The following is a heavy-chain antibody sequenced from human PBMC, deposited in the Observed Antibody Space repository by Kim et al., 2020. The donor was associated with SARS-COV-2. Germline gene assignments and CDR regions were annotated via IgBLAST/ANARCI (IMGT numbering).Heavy chain of an antibody. CDR1: DPVFTSYY. CDR2: INPSEGST. V-gene: IGHV1-46*01. Sequence: ASVRSPARHLDPVFTSYYIHWLRQAPGQGPGWMGMINPSEGSTNYAQKFQDRVTMTRDTSTSTFYMELRSLRSEDTAVYYCATGGLRGWFDSWGQGTLVTVSS. J-gene: IGHJ5*01. D-gene: IGHD3-16*01. CDR3: ATGGLRGWFDS.